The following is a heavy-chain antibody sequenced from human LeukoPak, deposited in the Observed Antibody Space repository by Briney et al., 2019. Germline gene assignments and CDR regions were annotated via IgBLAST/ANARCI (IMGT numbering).Heavy chain of an antibody. CDR1: GGSISSGGYY. CDR3: ARHPSAAAKLLFDY. Sequence: PSQTLSVTCTVSGGSISSGGYYWSWIRQPPGKGLEWIGYIYHSGSTYYNPSLKSRVTISVDRSKNQFSLKLSSVTAADTAVYYCARHPSAAAKLLFDYWGQGTLVTVSS. J-gene: IGHJ4*02. D-gene: IGHD6-13*01. CDR2: IYHSGST. V-gene: IGHV4-30-2*01.